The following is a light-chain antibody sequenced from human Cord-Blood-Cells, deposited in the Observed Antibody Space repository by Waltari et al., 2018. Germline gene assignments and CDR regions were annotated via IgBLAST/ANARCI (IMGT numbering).Light chain of an antibody. V-gene: IGLV1-40*01. Sequence: QSVLTPPPSVSGAPGQRVTISCTGSSSHIGAGYDVHSYQQPPGTAPKLLIYGNSNRPSGVPDRFSGSKSGTSASLAITGLQAEDEADYYCQSYDSSLSAYVFGTGTKVTVL. J-gene: IGLJ1*01. CDR2: GNS. CDR3: QSYDSSLSAYV. CDR1: SSHIGAGYD.